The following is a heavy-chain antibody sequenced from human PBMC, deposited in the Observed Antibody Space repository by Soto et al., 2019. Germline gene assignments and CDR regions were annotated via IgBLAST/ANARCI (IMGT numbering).Heavy chain of an antibody. Sequence: QVQLVQSGAEVKKPGASVKVSCKASGYTFTSYGISWVRQAPGQGLEWMGWISAYNGNTNYAQKLQGRVTMTTDTSKSTAYMELRSLRSDDTAVYYCARGPTRYGDYYYYGMDVWGQGTTVTVSS. D-gene: IGHD4-17*01. J-gene: IGHJ6*02. CDR1: GYTFTSYG. V-gene: IGHV1-18*01. CDR3: ARGPTRYGDYYYYGMDV. CDR2: ISAYNGNT.